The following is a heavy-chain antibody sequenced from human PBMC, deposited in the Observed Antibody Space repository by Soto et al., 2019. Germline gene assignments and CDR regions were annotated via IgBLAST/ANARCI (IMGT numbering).Heavy chain of an antibody. D-gene: IGHD3-10*01. CDR1: GFSLSTSGVG. V-gene: IGHV2-5*02. CDR2: IYWDDDK. CDR3: AHTDIWGVYYGMGV. J-gene: IGHJ6*02. Sequence: QITLKESGPTLVKPTQTLTLTCTFSGFSLSTSGVGVGWIRQPPGKALEWLALIYWDDDKRYSPSLTSRLTITKDTSKNHVVLTMTTKYAVDTATYSCAHTDIWGVYYGMGVWGQGTTVTVSS.